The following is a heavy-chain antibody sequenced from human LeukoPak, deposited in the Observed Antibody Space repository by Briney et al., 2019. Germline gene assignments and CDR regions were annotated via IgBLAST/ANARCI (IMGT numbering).Heavy chain of an antibody. D-gene: IGHD3-16*02. Sequence: PSETLSLTCTVSGGSLSSYYWSWVRQPPGKGLEWIGYIYYSGSTNYNPSLKSRVTISIDTSKNQFSLKLSSVTAADTAVYYCASYSYGPNWFDPWGQGTLVTVSS. CDR3: ASYSYGPNWFDP. CDR2: IYYSGST. V-gene: IGHV4-59*01. CDR1: GGSLSSYY. J-gene: IGHJ5*02.